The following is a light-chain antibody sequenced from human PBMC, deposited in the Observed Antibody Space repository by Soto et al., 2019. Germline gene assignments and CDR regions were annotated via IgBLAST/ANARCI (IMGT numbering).Light chain of an antibody. Sequence: EIVLTQSPATLSLSPGERATLSCRASQSVSSYLAWYQQKPGQAPRLLIYDASNTATGIPARFSGSGSGTDFTLTISSLEPEDFAVYYCQQRSNWTLPLGGGTRWISN. CDR2: DAS. CDR1: QSVSSY. V-gene: IGKV3-11*01. J-gene: IGKJ4*01. CDR3: QQRSNWTLP.